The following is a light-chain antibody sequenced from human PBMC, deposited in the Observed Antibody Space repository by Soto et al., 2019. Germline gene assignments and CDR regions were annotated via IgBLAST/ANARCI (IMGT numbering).Light chain of an antibody. V-gene: IGKV3-15*01. CDR3: NQYNNWPPYS. CDR1: QSVSTN. J-gene: IGKJ2*03. CDR2: GAS. Sequence: EIVMTQSPATLSVFPGERATLSCRASQSVSTNLAWYQQKPGQAPSLLIYGASARATGIPARFSGSGSGTEFTLTISSLQSEDFAGYYCNQYNNWPPYSFGQWTKLEMK.